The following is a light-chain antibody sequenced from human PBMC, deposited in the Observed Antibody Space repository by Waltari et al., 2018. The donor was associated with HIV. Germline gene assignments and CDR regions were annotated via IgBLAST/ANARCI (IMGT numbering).Light chain of an antibody. V-gene: IGKV1-5*03. CDR3: QQFLSYPFV. J-gene: IGKJ4*01. CDR2: HAS. Sequence: DIQMTQSPSSLSASVGDRVTITCRASQNIGTSLAWYQQKPGKAPDLLIYHASTLGSAVPSRISGSGSGTEFTLTITCLQPGDFATYHCQQFLSYPFVFAGGTKVEIK. CDR1: QNIGTS.